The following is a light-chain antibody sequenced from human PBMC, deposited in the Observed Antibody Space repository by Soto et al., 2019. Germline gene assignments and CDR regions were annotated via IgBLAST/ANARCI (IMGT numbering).Light chain of an antibody. V-gene: IGKV3-15*01. Sequence: EVVMTQSPANLSVSPGVGATLSCWASQPVSDKLAWYQQKPGQAPRLLIYGASARADGIPARFTGSGSGTDFTLTISRLEPEDFAVYYCHHYGSSPPYTFGQGTKV. CDR1: QPVSDK. CDR2: GAS. J-gene: IGKJ2*01. CDR3: HHYGSSPPYT.